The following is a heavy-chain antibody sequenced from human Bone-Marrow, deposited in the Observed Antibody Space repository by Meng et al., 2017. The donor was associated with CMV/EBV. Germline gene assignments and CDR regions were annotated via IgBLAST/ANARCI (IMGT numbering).Heavy chain of an antibody. Sequence: GESLKISCAASGFTFSDYYMSWIRQAPGKGLEWVSYISSSGSTIYYADSVKGRFTISRDNAKNSLYLQMNSLRAEDTALYYCARDRMSAAISDAFDIWGQGTMVTVSS. CDR1: GFTFSDYY. D-gene: IGHD2-2*02. V-gene: IGHV3-11*01. J-gene: IGHJ3*02. CDR2: ISSSGSTI. CDR3: ARDRMSAAISDAFDI.